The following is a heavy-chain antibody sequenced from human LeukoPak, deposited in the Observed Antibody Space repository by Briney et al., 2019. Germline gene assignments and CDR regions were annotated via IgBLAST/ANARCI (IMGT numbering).Heavy chain of an antibody. CDR3: ARHRGSYYGMEV. J-gene: IGHJ6*02. CDR1: GGSISSGSSY. Sequence: SETLSLTCTVSGGSISSGSSYWGWIRQPPGKGLEWIGGIYYSGSTYYNPSLKSRVTISVDTSKNQFSLKLSSVTAADTAVYYCARHRGSYYGMEVWGQGTTVTVSS. V-gene: IGHV4-39*01. CDR2: IYYSGST.